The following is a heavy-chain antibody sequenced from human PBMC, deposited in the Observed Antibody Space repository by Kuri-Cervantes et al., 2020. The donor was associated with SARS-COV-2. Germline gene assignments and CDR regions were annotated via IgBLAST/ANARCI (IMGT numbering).Heavy chain of an antibody. J-gene: IGHJ4*02. D-gene: IGHD2-21*01. Sequence: SETLSLTCAVYGGSFSGYYWSWIRQPPGKGLEWIGEINHSGSTNYNPSLKSRVTISVDTSKNQFSLKPSSVTAADTAVYYCARGRLFGYWGQGTLVTVSS. CDR3: ARGRLFGY. CDR1: GGSFSGYY. CDR2: INHSGST. V-gene: IGHV4-34*01.